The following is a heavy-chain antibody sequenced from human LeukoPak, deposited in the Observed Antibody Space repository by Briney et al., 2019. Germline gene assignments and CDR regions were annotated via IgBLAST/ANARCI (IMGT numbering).Heavy chain of an antibody. CDR3: ARHPLEIDEAGPDDAFDI. J-gene: IGHJ3*02. Sequence: SETLSLTCTVSGGSISSSSYYWGWIRQPPGKGLEWIGSIYYSGSTYYNPSLKSRVTISVDTSKNQFSLKLSSVTAADTAVYYCARHPLEIDEAGPDDAFDIWGQGTMVTVSS. CDR1: GGSISSSSYY. V-gene: IGHV4-39*01. CDR2: IYYSGST. D-gene: IGHD5-24*01.